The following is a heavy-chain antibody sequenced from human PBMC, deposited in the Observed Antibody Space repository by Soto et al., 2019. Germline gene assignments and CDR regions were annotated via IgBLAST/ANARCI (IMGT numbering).Heavy chain of an antibody. J-gene: IGHJ6*04. CDR2: IIPIFGTA. D-gene: IGHD3-10*01. CDR1: GGTFSSYA. Sequence: SVKVSCKASGGTFSSYAISWVRQAPGQGLEWMGGIIPIFGTANYAQKFQGRVTITADESTSTAYMELSSLRSEDTAVYYCASTYYYGSGSYYPRPYYYYYYGMDVWGKGTTVTVSS. V-gene: IGHV1-69*13. CDR3: ASTYYYGSGSYYPRPYYYYYYGMDV.